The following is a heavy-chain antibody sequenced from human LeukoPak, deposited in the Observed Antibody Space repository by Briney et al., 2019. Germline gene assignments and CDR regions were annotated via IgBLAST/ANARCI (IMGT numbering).Heavy chain of an antibody. Sequence: PSETLSLTCAVYGGSFSGCYWSRIRQPPGKGLEWIGEINHSGSTNYNPSLKSRVTISVDTSKNQFSLKLSSVTAADTAVYYCASLGWGDYDAFDIWGQGTMVTVSS. V-gene: IGHV4-34*01. CDR2: INHSGST. CDR1: GGSFSGCY. CDR3: ASLGWGDYDAFDI. J-gene: IGHJ3*02. D-gene: IGHD4-17*01.